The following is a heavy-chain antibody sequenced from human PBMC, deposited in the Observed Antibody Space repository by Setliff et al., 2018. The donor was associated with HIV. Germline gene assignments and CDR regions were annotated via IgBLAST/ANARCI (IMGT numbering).Heavy chain of an antibody. CDR3: ARDTHAAVDGTGGDAFDI. J-gene: IGHJ3*02. V-gene: IGHV4-34*01. Sequence: SETLSLTCAVYGGSFRGYYWSWIRQPPGRGLEWIGEINHGGTANYNPSLKSRVTISVDKSKNQFSLKLSSVTAADTAVYYCARDTHAAVDGTGGDAFDIWGQGTMVTVSS. CDR2: INHGGTA. CDR1: GGSFRGYY. D-gene: IGHD6-13*01.